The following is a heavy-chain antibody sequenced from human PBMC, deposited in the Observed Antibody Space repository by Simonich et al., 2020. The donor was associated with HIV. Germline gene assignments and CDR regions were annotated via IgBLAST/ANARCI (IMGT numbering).Heavy chain of an antibody. D-gene: IGHD3-10*01. Sequence: EVQLVESGGGLVQPGRSLRLSCAASGFTFDDYAMHWVRQAPGKGLEWVSGISWNSGSIGYADSVKGLFTISRDNAKNSLYLQMNSLRAEDMALYYCAKESTSYYYGSGSFDPWGQGTLVTVSS. CDR3: AKESTSYYYGSGSFDP. CDR1: GFTFDDYA. V-gene: IGHV3-9*03. CDR2: ISWNSGSI. J-gene: IGHJ5*02.